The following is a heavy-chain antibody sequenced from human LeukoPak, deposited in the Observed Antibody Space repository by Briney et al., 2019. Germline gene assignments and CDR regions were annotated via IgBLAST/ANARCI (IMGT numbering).Heavy chain of an antibody. CDR2: IYYSGSP. V-gene: IGHV4-61*05. J-gene: IGHJ4*02. D-gene: IGHD6-25*01. CDR1: GAPISSSSNT. Sequence: SETLSLTCTVSGAPISSSSNTWGWIRQPPGKGLKWIGYIYYSGSPNYNPSLKSRVTISVDTSKNQFSLNLRSVTAADTAVYYCASPGAGWQRGFDYWGQGTLVTVSS. CDR3: ASPGAGWQRGFDY.